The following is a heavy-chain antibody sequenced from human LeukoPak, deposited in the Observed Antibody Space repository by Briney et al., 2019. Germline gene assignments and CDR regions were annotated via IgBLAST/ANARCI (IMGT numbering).Heavy chain of an antibody. CDR3: ARGGSGYSLLRPFDY. CDR1: GGTFSSYA. CDR2: IIPILGIA. Sequence: SVKVSCKASGGTFSSYAISWVRQAPGRGLEWMGRIIPILGIANYAQKFQGRVTITADKSTSTAYMELSSLRSEDTAVYYCARGGSGYSLLRPFDYWGQGTLVTVSS. V-gene: IGHV1-69*04. J-gene: IGHJ4*02. D-gene: IGHD5-18*01.